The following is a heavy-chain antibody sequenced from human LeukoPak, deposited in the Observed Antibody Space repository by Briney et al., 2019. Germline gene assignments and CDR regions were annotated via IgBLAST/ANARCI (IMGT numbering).Heavy chain of an antibody. CDR2: VDPEDGET. CDR3: LIDRIDRAFDV. Sequence: GASVKVSCKASGYTFTDHYIHWVQQAPRKGPEWMGRVDPEDGETVYAEKFQGRIAITADTSTDTAYMELTSVRVEDTAVYYCLIDRIDRAFDVWGQGTSVSISS. V-gene: IGHV1-69-2*01. CDR1: GYTFTDHY. J-gene: IGHJ6*02.